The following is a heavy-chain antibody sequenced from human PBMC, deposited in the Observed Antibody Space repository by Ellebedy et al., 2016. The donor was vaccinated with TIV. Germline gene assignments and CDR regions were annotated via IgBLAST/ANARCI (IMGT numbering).Heavy chain of an antibody. Sequence: SETLSLTXAVSGDSINNNRWWSWVRQAPGKGLEWIGEIYRSGSTNYNPSLKSRVSMSLDKSKNQFSLSLTSVTAADTAIYYCARYYNDVSGYSLDYWGQGTLVTVSA. J-gene: IGHJ4*02. CDR3: ARYYNDVSGYSLDY. V-gene: IGHV4-4*02. CDR2: IYRSGST. D-gene: IGHD3-22*01. CDR1: GDSINNNRW.